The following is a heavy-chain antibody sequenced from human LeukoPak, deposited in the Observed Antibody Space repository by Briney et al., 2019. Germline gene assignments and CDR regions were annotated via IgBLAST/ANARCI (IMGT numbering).Heavy chain of an antibody. CDR2: ISYDGSSK. J-gene: IGHJ4*02. V-gene: IGHV3-30-3*01. CDR1: GFTFSTYA. Sequence: GRSLRLSCAASGFTFSTYAIHWVRQAPGKGLEWVAVISYDGSSKYYVDSVKGRFTIARDNSKNTVYLQMNSLRAEDMAVYYCAREEWYYFDYWGQGTLVTVSS. CDR3: AREEWYYFDY. D-gene: IGHD3-3*01.